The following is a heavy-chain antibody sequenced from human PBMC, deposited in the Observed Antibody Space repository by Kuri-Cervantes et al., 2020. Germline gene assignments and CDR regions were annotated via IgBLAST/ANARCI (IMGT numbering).Heavy chain of an antibody. V-gene: IGHV1-3*03. Sequence: ASVKVSCKASGYTFTSYAMHWVRQAPGQRLEWMGWIIAGNGNTKYSQEFQGRVTMTRNTSISTAYMELSSLRSEGTAVYYCARGAPMTTVTKFDYWGQGTLVTVSS. D-gene: IGHD4-17*01. J-gene: IGHJ4*02. CDR2: IIAGNGNT. CDR1: GYTFTSYA. CDR3: ARGAPMTTVTKFDY.